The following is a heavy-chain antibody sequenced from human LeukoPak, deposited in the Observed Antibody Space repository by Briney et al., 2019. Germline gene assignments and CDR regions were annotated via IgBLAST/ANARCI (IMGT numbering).Heavy chain of an antibody. J-gene: IGHJ4*02. V-gene: IGHV3-23*01. CDR2: ISGSGGST. CDR1: GFTFSSYG. Sequence: GGSLRLSCAASGFTFSSYGMSWVRQAPGKGLEWVSAISGSGGSTYYADSVKGRFTISRDNSKNTLYLQMNSLRAEDTAVYYCAKTLAVAGLGYFDYWGQGTLVTVSS. CDR3: AKTLAVAGLGYFDY. D-gene: IGHD6-19*01.